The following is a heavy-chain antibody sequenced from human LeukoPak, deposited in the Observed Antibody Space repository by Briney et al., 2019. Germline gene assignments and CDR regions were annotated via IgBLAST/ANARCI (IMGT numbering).Heavy chain of an antibody. CDR3: ATVGALAVVPANIGSPHDY. Sequence: PGGSLRLSCAVSEFTFSDAWMSWVRHTPGKGLEWVGRIKRKSDGGTTDYAAPVKGRFTISRDDSKNTLYLQMNSLKIEDTAVYYCATVGALAVVPANIGSPHDYWGQGTLVTVSS. CDR2: IKRKSDGGTT. CDR1: EFTFSDAW. J-gene: IGHJ4*02. V-gene: IGHV3-15*01. D-gene: IGHD2-2*01.